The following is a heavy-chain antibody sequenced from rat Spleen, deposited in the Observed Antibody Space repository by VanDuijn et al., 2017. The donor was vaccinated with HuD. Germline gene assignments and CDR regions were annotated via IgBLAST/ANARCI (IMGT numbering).Heavy chain of an antibody. CDR3: ATSPYYWYFDF. CDR2: ISPSGGST. V-gene: IGHV5-19*01. Sequence: EVQLVESDGGLVQPGRSLKLSCAASGFTFSDYNMAWVRQAPKKGLEWVASISPSGGSTYYRDSVKGRFTISRDNAKSTLYLQMDSLRSEDTATYYCATSPYYWYFDFWGPGTMVTVSS. CDR1: GFTFSDYN. J-gene: IGHJ1*01.